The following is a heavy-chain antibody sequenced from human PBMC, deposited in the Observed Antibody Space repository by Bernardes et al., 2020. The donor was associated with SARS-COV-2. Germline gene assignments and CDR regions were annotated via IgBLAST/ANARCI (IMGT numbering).Heavy chain of an antibody. CDR1: GFTLSDHY. V-gene: IGHV3-72*01. CDR2: TRNKANSYTT. Sequence: AGSLRLSCAASGFTLSDHYMDWVRQAPGKGLEWVGRTRNKANSYTTEYAASVKGRFTISRDESKNSLYLQMNSLKTEDTAVYYCARSGSYLPFDSWGQGTLVTGSS. D-gene: IGHD3-10*01. CDR3: ARSGSYLPFDS. J-gene: IGHJ4*02.